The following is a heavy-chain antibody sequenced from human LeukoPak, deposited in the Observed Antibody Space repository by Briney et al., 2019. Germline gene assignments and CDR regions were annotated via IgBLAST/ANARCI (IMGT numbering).Heavy chain of an antibody. D-gene: IGHD3-22*01. CDR3: ATGPRYYYDSSGFFDY. V-gene: IGHV1-24*01. Sequence: ASVQESRKVSGYTLTELSLHWVRQAPGRGVEWMGGFDSEDGELIKAQKFQGRVIMTEDTSTDTAYMELSSLRSEDTAVYYGATGPRYYYDSSGFFDYWGQGTLVTVSS. CDR1: GYTLTELS. J-gene: IGHJ4*02. CDR2: FDSEDGEL.